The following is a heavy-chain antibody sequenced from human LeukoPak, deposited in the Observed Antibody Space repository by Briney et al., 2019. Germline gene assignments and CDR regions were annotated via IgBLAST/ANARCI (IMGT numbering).Heavy chain of an antibody. V-gene: IGHV3-23*01. D-gene: IGHD6-13*01. CDR3: AKALYSSSYGFDP. CDR1: GFTFSSYA. J-gene: IGHJ5*02. Sequence: GVSLRLSCAASGFTFSSYAMSWVRQAPGKGLEWVSAISGSGGSTYYADSVKGRFTISRGNSKNTLYLQMNSLRAEDTAVYYCAKALYSSSYGFDPWGQGTLVTVSS. CDR2: ISGSGGST.